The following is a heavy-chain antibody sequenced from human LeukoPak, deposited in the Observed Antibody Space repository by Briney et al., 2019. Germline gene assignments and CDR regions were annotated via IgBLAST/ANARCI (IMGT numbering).Heavy chain of an antibody. CDR3: ARFDGSGSYNY. D-gene: IGHD3-10*01. V-gene: IGHV1-2*02. Sequence: ASVKVSCKASGYTFTAYNMHWVRQAPGQGLEWMGWISPNSGGTNYAQKFQGRVSITWDTSISTVYMELSGLTSDDTAVYYCARFDGSGSYNYWGQGTLVTVSS. CDR1: GYTFTAYN. J-gene: IGHJ4*02. CDR2: ISPNSGGT.